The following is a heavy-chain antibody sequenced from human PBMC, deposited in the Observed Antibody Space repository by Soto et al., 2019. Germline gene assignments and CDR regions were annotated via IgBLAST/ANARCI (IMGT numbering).Heavy chain of an antibody. CDR1: GYTFTDYA. D-gene: IGHD1-20*01. J-gene: IGHJ6*02. V-gene: IGHV1-3*01. Sequence: QVHLVQSGAEVRETGASVRISCEASGYTFTDYAIHWVRQANGQSPEWMGWINAANGNIKSSRPFRGRVTLTIDKSASTAYLDLTSLRSEYTAVYFCARRGITGTNTYYDGLDVWGQGTAVTVSS. CDR2: INAANGNI. CDR3: ARRGITGTNTYYDGLDV.